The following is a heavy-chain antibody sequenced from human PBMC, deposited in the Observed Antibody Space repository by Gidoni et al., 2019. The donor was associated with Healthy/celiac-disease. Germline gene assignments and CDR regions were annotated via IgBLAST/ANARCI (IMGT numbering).Heavy chain of an antibody. J-gene: IGHJ4*02. CDR1: GFSLSTSGMC. D-gene: IGHD6-19*01. V-gene: IGHV2-70*01. Sequence: QVTLRESGPALVKPTQTLTLTCPFSGFSLSTSGMCVSWIRQPPGKALEWLALIDWDDDKYYSTSLKTRLTISKDTSKNQVVLTMTNMDPVDTATYYCARIRRTVAGPLYFDYWGQGTLVTVSS. CDR3: ARIRRTVAGPLYFDY. CDR2: IDWDDDK.